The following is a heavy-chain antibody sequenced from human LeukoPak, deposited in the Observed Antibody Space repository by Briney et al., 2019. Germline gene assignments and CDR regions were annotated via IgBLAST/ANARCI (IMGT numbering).Heavy chain of an antibody. D-gene: IGHD2-21*02. J-gene: IGHJ4*02. Sequence: GGSLRLSCTASGFTFSTYWMSWVRQAPGEGLEWVANIHPEGNEKYHVDSVKGRFTISRDNAKDSLYLQMNSLRVEDTAVYYCARGDDFSGDYWGQGTLVTVSS. V-gene: IGHV3-7*04. CDR1: GFTFSTYW. CDR2: IHPEGNEK. CDR3: ARGDDFSGDY.